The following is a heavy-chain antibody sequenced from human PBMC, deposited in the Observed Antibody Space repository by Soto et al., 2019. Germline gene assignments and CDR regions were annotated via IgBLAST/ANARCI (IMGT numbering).Heavy chain of an antibody. CDR2: INHSGST. J-gene: IGHJ6*02. D-gene: IGHD6-19*01. CDR1: GGSFSGYY. CDR3: ARAIRYSTVAGTYYYYGMDV. Sequence: ASETLSLTCAVYGGSFSGYYWSWIRQPPGKGLEWIGEINHSGSTNYNPSLKSRVTISVDTSKNQFSLKLSSVTAADTAVYYCARAIRYSTVAGTYYYYGMDVWGQGTTVTVSS. V-gene: IGHV4-34*01.